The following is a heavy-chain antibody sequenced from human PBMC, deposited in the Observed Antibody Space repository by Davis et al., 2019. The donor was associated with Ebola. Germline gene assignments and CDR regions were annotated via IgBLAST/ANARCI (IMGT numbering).Heavy chain of an antibody. CDR3: CSSPSCSS. CDR2: IKKDGSDK. J-gene: IGHJ4*02. V-gene: IGHV3-7*03. Sequence: GESPKISCAASGFTFSSYWMSWVRQAPGKGLEWVANIKKDGSDKYYVDSVKGRFTISRDNSKNTLYLQMNSLRAADTAVYYSCSSPSCSSWGQGTLVTVSS. CDR1: GFTFSSYW. D-gene: IGHD2-2*01.